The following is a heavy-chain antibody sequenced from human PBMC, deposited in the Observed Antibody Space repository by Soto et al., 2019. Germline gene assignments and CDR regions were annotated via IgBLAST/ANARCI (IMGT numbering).Heavy chain of an antibody. D-gene: IGHD3-3*01. V-gene: IGHV3-48*01. CDR2: IHSSSSTI. Sequence: GGSLRLSCAASGLTFTSYSMNWVRQAPGKGLEWVSFIHSSSSTIYYADSVKGRFTISRDNAKNSLYLQMNSLRAEDTAVYYCARDDFWSGYNLPGMDVWGQGTTVTVSS. CDR3: ARDDFWSGYNLPGMDV. CDR1: GLTFTSYS. J-gene: IGHJ6*02.